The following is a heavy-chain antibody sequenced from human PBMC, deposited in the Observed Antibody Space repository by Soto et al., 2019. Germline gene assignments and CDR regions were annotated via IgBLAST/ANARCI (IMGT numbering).Heavy chain of an antibody. CDR2: IIPILGIP. J-gene: IGHJ6*02. V-gene: IGHV1-69*02. Sequence: ASVKVSCKASGGTFSSYTISWVRQAPGQGLEWMGRIIPILGIPNYAQKFQGRVTITADKSTSTAYMELSSLRSEDTAVYYCARFRGSYGMDVWGHGTTISVSS. CDR1: GGTFSSYT. CDR3: ARFRGSYGMDV. D-gene: IGHD3-10*01.